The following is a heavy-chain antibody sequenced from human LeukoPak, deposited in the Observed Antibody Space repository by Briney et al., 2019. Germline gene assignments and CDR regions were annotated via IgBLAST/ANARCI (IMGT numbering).Heavy chain of an antibody. Sequence: GGSLRLSCAASGFTFSSYAMSWVRQAPGKGLEWVSAISGSGGSAYYADSVKGRFTISRDNSKNTLYLQMNSLRAEDTPVYYCARDRRSQWLVQDYWGQGTLVTVSS. D-gene: IGHD6-19*01. CDR3: ARDRRSQWLVQDY. CDR1: GFTFSSYA. CDR2: ISGSGGSA. V-gene: IGHV3-23*01. J-gene: IGHJ4*02.